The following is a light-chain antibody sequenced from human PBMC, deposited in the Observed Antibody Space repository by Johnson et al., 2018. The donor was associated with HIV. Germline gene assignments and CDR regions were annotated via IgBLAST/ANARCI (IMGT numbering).Light chain of an antibody. J-gene: IGLJ1*01. Sequence: QPVLTQPPSVSAAPGQKVTISCSGSSSNIGNNYVSWYQQVPGAAPKLLIYDNNRRPSGIPDRFSASKSGPSATLAITGLQTGDEADYYCGTWDSSLSAYVVGTGTKVTVL. CDR1: SSNIGNNY. CDR2: DNN. CDR3: GTWDSSLSAYV. V-gene: IGLV1-51*01.